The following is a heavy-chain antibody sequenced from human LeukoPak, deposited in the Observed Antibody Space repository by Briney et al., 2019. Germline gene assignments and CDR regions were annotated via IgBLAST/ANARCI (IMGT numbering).Heavy chain of an antibody. Sequence: PGGSLRLSCAASGFTYDDYAMHWVRQAPGKGLEWVSGISWNSGSIGYADSVKGRFTISRDNAKNSLYLQMNSLRAEDTALYYCAKGPYYDILTGYFDYWGQGTLVTVSS. CDR1: GFTYDDYA. CDR3: AKGPYYDILTGYFDY. J-gene: IGHJ4*02. D-gene: IGHD3-9*01. V-gene: IGHV3-9*01. CDR2: ISWNSGSI.